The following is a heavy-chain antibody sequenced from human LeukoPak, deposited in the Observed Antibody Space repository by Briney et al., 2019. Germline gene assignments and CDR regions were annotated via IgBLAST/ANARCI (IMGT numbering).Heavy chain of an antibody. CDR1: GFSFSTYE. CDR3: ARGGWFFEH. D-gene: IGHD6-19*01. J-gene: IGHJ4*02. CDR2: LSSSGSSI. Sequence: GGSLRLSCADSGFSFSTYEMNWVRQAPGKGLEWVSYLSSSGSSIYYADSVKGRFTISRDNAKNSLFLQMNSLRAEDTAVYYCARGGWFFEHWGQGTLVTVSS. V-gene: IGHV3-48*03.